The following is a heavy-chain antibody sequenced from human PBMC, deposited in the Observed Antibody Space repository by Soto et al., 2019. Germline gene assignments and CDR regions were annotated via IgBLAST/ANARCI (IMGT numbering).Heavy chain of an antibody. D-gene: IGHD1-1*01. Sequence: QLPLQESGPGLVKSSETLSLTCSVSGGSISSHIYYWGWIRQPPGKGLEWIGCVYYSGSAYYNPSLQSRVTVSIDTSKNQFSLMLTYVTAADTAVYYCARHVSTGNFGRGYFDSWGQGTLVTVSS. CDR1: GGSISSHIYY. CDR3: ARHVSTGNFGRGYFDS. CDR2: VYYSGSA. J-gene: IGHJ4*02. V-gene: IGHV4-39*01.